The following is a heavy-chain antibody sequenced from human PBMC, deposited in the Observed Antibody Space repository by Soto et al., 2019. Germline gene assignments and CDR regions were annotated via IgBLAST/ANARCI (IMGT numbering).Heavy chain of an antibody. Sequence: PSETLSLTCAVSGGSISSSNWWSWVRQPPGKGLEWIGEIYHSGSTNYNPSLKSRVTISVDKSKNQFSLKLSSVTAADTAVYYCARDRFEQLVQRNRINYYYCGMDVWGQGTTVTVS. V-gene: IGHV4-4*02. D-gene: IGHD6-13*01. CDR1: GGSISSSNW. CDR2: IYHSGST. CDR3: ARDRFEQLVQRNRINYYYCGMDV. J-gene: IGHJ6*01.